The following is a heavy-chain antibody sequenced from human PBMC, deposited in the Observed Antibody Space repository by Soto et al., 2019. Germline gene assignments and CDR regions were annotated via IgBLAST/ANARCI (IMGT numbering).Heavy chain of an antibody. CDR1: GGTFSSYA. Sequence: QVQLVQSGAEVKKPGSSVKVSCKASGGTFSSYAISWVRQAPGQGLEWMGGIIPIFGTANYAQKFQGRVTITADESTSTAYMELSGLRSEHTPVHYCARDERPLREDAFDIWGQGTMVNVSS. V-gene: IGHV1-69*01. J-gene: IGHJ3*02. CDR2: IIPIFGTA. D-gene: IGHD1-1*01. CDR3: ARDERPLREDAFDI.